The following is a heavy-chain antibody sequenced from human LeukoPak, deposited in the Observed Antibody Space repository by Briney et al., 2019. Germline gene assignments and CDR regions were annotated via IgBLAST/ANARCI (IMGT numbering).Heavy chain of an antibody. CDR3: SKVKGIASGLYYFFYMDV. D-gene: IGHD6-19*01. J-gene: IGHJ6*03. Sequence: GGCLRLSCAASGFTFSTSVMSWVRQAPGEGLEWVSSISAGSTNTHHADSVKGRFTISRDNSKDTVYLEMNSLRPDDTAVYYCSKVKGIASGLYYFFYMDVWGKGTTVTVSS. CDR1: GFTFSTSV. CDR2: ISAGSTNT. V-gene: IGHV3-23*01.